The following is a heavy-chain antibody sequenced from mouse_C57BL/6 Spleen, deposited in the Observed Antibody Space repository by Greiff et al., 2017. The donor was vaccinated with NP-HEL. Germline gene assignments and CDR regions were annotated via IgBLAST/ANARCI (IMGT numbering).Heavy chain of an antibody. CDR3: ARSDLYGSLYYFDY. D-gene: IGHD1-1*01. J-gene: IGHJ2*01. Sequence: QVQLKQSGAELARPGASVKLSCKASGYTFTSYGISWVKQRTGQGLEWIGEIYPRSGNTYYNEKFKGKATLTADQSSSKAYMELRSLTSEDSAVYFCARSDLYGSLYYFDYWGQGTTLTVSS. CDR2: IYPRSGNT. CDR1: GYTFTSYG. V-gene: IGHV1-81*01.